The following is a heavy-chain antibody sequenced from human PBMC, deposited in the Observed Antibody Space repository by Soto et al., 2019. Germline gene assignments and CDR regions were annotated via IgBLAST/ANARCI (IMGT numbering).Heavy chain of an antibody. CDR2: IYYSGST. CDR3: ARVIHLTTGTINYYYYGMDV. D-gene: IGHD1-1*01. Sequence: PSETLSLTCTVSGGSVSSGSYYWSWIRQPPGKGLEWIGYIYYSGSTNYNPSLKSRVTISVDTSKNQFSLKLSSVTAADTAVYYCARVIHLTTGTINYYYYGMDVWGQGTTVTVSS. V-gene: IGHV4-61*01. J-gene: IGHJ6*02. CDR1: GGSVSSGSYY.